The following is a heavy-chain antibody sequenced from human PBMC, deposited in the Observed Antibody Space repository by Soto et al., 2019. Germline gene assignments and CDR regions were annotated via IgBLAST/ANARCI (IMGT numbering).Heavy chain of an antibody. Sequence: GGALRLSWGGSGFTLSKAGMNVCRQAPGKVLEWVGRIKGKTDGGTTDYAAPVKGIFTLSRDNSNNTLYLQMNSLRAEDTAVCYCAKDSVTTDYHDRPGSTDYWGTAHLVTVSS. V-gene: IGHV3-15*07. CDR1: GFTLSKAG. J-gene: IGHJ4*02. CDR3: AKDSVTTDYHDRPGSTDY. D-gene: IGHD3-22*01. CDR2: IKGKTDGGTT.